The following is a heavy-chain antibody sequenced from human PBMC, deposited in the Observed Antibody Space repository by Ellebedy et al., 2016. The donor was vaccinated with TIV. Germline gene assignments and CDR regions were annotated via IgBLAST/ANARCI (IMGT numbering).Heavy chain of an antibody. Sequence: SETLSLXXTVSGGSISSGGYYWSWIRQHPGKGLEWIGYIYYSGSTYYNPSLKSRVTISVDTSKNQFSLKLSSVTAADTAVYYCAGGAFYYYYGMDVWGQGTTVTVSS. CDR2: IYYSGST. CDR1: GGSISSGGYY. CDR3: AGGAFYYYYGMDV. J-gene: IGHJ6*02. V-gene: IGHV4-31*03.